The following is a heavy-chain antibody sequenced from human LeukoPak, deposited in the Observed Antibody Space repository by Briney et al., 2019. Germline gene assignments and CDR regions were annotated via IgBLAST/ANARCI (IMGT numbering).Heavy chain of an antibody. CDR1: GYAFTDYY. Sequence: ASVKVSCKASGYAFTDYYMHWVRQAPGKGLEWMGWINPYSGGTKNAQKFQGRVTTTRDASTSTAYMDLSRLTFDDTAFYYCARGDIYGDYVWWGQGTLVTVSS. J-gene: IGHJ4*02. CDR2: INPYSGGT. CDR3: ARGDIYGDYVW. V-gene: IGHV1-2*02. D-gene: IGHD4-17*01.